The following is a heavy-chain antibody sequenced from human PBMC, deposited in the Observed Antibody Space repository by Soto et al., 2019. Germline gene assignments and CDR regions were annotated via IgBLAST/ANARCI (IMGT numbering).Heavy chain of an antibody. D-gene: IGHD1-26*01. CDR3: AESWGELLRFDI. V-gene: IGHV1-8*01. CDR1: GYTFTSYD. Sequence: ASVKVSCKASGYTFTSYDINWVRQATGQGLEWMGWMNPNSGNTGYAQKFQGRVTMTRNTSISTAYMELSSLRSEDTAVYYCAESWGELLRFDIWGKGTMVTVSS. CDR2: MNPNSGNT. J-gene: IGHJ3*02.